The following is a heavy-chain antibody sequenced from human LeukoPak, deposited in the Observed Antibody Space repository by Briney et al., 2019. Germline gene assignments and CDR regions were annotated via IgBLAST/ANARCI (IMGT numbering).Heavy chain of an antibody. CDR2: ISSSSTI. CDR3: ARDYCSGGSCYSINWFDP. V-gene: IGHV3-48*01. J-gene: IGHJ5*02. D-gene: IGHD2-15*01. Sequence: GGSLRLSCAASGFTFSSYSMNWVRQAPGKGLEWVSCISSSSTIYYADSVKGRFTISRDNAKNSLYLQMNSLRAEDTAVYYCARDYCSGGSCYSINWFDPWGQGTLVTVSS. CDR1: GFTFSSYS.